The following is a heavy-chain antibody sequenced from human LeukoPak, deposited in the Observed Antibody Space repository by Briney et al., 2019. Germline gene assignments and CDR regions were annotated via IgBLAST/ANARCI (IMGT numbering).Heavy chain of an antibody. CDR1: GDSMNNHY. CDR2: IYYSGST. V-gene: IGHV4-59*11. CDR3: ARDGRGFLRFEY. Sequence: KPSDTLSLTCTVSGDSMNNHYWSWIRQAPGKGLEWIGYIYYSGSTKYNPSLKSRVTISIDTSKNQFSLKLSSVTAADTAVYYCARDGRGFLRFEYWGQGTPVTVSS. J-gene: IGHJ4*02. D-gene: IGHD1-26*01.